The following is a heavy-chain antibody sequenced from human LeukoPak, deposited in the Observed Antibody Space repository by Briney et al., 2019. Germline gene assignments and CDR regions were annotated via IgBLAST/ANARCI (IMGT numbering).Heavy chain of an antibody. J-gene: IGHJ3*02. CDR3: AKVLYSSSWYGAFDI. V-gene: IGHV3-23*01. D-gene: IGHD6-13*01. CDR2: ISGSGGST. Sequence: GGSLRLSCAASGFTFSSYAMSWVRQAPGKGLEWVSAISGSGGSTYYADSVKGRFTISRDNSKNTLYLQMNSLRAADTAVYYCAKVLYSSSWYGAFDIWGQGTMVTVSS. CDR1: GFTFSSYA.